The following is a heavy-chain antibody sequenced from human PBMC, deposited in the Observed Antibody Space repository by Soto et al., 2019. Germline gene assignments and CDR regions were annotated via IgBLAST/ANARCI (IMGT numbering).Heavy chain of an antibody. V-gene: IGHV3-23*01. J-gene: IGHJ6*02. Sequence: EVQLLESGGGLVQPGASLRLSCAASGFTFSSYAMSWVRQAPGKGLEWVSAISGSGGSTYYADSVKGRFTISRDNSKNTLYLQMNSLRAEDTAVYFCAKDGYSGYAGMDVWGQGTTVTVSS. D-gene: IGHD5-12*01. CDR1: GFTFSSYA. CDR3: AKDGYSGYAGMDV. CDR2: ISGSGGST.